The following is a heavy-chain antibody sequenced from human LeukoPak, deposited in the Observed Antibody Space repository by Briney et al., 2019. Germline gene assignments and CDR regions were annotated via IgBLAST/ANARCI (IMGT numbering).Heavy chain of an antibody. CDR2: INWNGGST. J-gene: IGHJ4*02. V-gene: IGHV3-20*04. D-gene: IGHD6-13*01. CDR1: GFTFDDYG. Sequence: RPGGSLRLSCAASGFTFDDYGMSWVCQAPGKGLEWVSGINWNGGSTGYADSVKGRLTISRDNAKNSLYLQMNSLRAEDTALYYCARASGYSSSWYGSVYWGQGTLVTVSS. CDR3: ARASGYSSSWYGSVY.